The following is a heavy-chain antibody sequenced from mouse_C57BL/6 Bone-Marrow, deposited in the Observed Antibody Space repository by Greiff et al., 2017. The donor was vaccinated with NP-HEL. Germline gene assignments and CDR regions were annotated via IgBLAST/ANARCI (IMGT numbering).Heavy chain of an antibody. CDR3: ARWEGIYYGPCWYFDV. D-gene: IGHD2-1*01. CDR1: GYTFTSYW. CDR2: IHPNSGST. Sequence: QVQLQQPGAELVKPGASVKLSCKASGYTFTSYWMHWVKQRPGQGLEWIGMIHPNSGSTNYNEKFKSKATLTVDKSSSTAYMQLSSLTSEDSAVYYCARWEGIYYGPCWYFDVWGTGTTVTVSS. J-gene: IGHJ1*03. V-gene: IGHV1-64*01.